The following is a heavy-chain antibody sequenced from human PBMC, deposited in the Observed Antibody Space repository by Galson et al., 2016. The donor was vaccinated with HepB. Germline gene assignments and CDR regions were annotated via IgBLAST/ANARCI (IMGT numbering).Heavy chain of an antibody. CDR1: GDSISSRY. V-gene: IGHV4-59*11. Sequence: LSLTCTVSGDSISSRYWSWVRQPPGKGLEWIGNIYYSGSTNYNPSLKSRVTISVDRTKNQFSLKLRSVTAVDTAVYFCARHLSGTWYVGGGNYYYGMDVWGQGTTVTVSS. CDR3: ARHLSGTWYVGGGNYYYGMDV. CDR2: IYYSGST. J-gene: IGHJ6*02. D-gene: IGHD6-13*01.